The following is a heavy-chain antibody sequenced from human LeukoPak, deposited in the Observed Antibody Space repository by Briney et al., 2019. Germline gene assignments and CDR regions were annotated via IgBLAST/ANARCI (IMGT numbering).Heavy chain of an antibody. V-gene: IGHV1-69*05. D-gene: IGHD6-19*01. CDR1: GGTFSSYA. Sequence: SSVKVSCKASGGTFSSYAISWVRQAPEQGLEWMGRIIPIFGTANYAQKFQGRVTITTDESTSTAYMELSSLRSEDTAVYYCAREGGEQWLVQAAPYFDYWGQGTLVTVSS. J-gene: IGHJ4*02. CDR3: AREGGEQWLVQAAPYFDY. CDR2: IIPIFGTA.